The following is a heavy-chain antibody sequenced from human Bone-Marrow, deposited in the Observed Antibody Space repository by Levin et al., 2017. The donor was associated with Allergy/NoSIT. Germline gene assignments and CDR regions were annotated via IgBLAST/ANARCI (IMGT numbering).Heavy chain of an antibody. CDR3: ARGYCSSASCYPNDAFDV. Sequence: PGGSLRLSCAASGFTFSSYAMSWVRQAPGKGLEWVSSISDIGGSTYYAGSVKGRFTISRDNSKNTLYLQMNSLKAEDTAVYYCARGYCSSASCYPNDAFDVWGQGSLVTVSS. CDR1: GFTFSSYA. J-gene: IGHJ3*01. CDR2: ISDIGGST. V-gene: IGHV3-23*01. D-gene: IGHD2-2*01.